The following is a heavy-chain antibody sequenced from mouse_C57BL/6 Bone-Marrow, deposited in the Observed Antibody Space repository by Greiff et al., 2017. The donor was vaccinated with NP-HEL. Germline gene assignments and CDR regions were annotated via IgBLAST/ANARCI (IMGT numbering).Heavy chain of an antibody. J-gene: IGHJ4*01. CDR2: ISDGGSYT. V-gene: IGHV5-4*01. D-gene: IGHD1-1*01. CDR3: ARDRDTTVVPLMDY. CDR1: GFTFSSYA. Sequence: EVNVVESGGGLVKPGGSLKLSCAASGFTFSSYAMSWVRQTPEKRLEWVATISDGGSYTYYPDNVKGRFTISRDNAKNNLYLQMSHLKSEDTAMYYCARDRDTTVVPLMDYWGQGTSVTVSS.